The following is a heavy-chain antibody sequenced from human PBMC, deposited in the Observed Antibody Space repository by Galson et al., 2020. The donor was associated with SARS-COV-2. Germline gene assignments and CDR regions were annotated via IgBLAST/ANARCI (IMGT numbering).Heavy chain of an antibody. J-gene: IGHJ4*02. Sequence: SETLSLTCTVNGPPLSGYYWSWIRPTPGKGLAWIGDIKDSGNTNYNPSLRSRVTMAGDTSKNQFSLELKSVTAADTAIYYCVRGSVIIPDWGQGTLVSVSS. V-gene: IGHV4-34*01. CDR2: IKDSGNT. D-gene: IGHD3-3*01. CDR3: VRGSVIIPD. CDR1: GPPLSGYY.